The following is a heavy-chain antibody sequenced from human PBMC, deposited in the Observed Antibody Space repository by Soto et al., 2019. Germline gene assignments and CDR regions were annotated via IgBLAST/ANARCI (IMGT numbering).Heavy chain of an antibody. Sequence: EVQLLESGGGLVQPGGSLRLSCAASGFTFSSYAMSWVRQAPGKGLEWVSAISGGGGSTYYADSVKGRFTISRDNSKNTLYLQMNSLRVEDTAGYYCAKPITQVCFGEGDYWGQGTLVTVSS. J-gene: IGHJ4*02. D-gene: IGHD3-10*01. CDR1: GFTFSSYA. CDR2: ISGGGGST. V-gene: IGHV3-23*01. CDR3: AKPITQVCFGEGDY.